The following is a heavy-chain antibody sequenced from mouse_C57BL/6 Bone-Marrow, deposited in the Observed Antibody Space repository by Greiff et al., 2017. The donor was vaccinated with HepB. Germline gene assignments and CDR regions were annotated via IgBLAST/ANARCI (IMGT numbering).Heavy chain of an antibody. J-gene: IGHJ3*01. CDR1: GFSLTSYG. Sequence: QVHVKQSGPGLVQPSQSLSITCTVSGFSLTSYGVHWVRQSPGKGLEWLGVIWSGGSTDYNAAFISRLSISKDNSKSQVFFKMNSLQADDTAIYYCARDGSSYLFAYWGQGTLVTVSA. V-gene: IGHV2-2*01. CDR2: IWSGGST. D-gene: IGHD1-1*01. CDR3: ARDGSSYLFAY.